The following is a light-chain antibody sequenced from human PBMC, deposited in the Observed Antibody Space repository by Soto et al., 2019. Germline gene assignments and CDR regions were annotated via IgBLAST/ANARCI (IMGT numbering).Light chain of an antibody. CDR1: SSDVGGYKF. CDR2: EVS. J-gene: IGLJ1*01. V-gene: IGLV2-8*01. Sequence: QSALTQPRSVSGSPGQSVTISCTGTSSDVGGYKFVSWYQLHPGKAPKLMIYEVSQRPSGVPDRFSGSKSGNTASLTVSGLQTEDEADYYCSAYAGSNNFVFGSGTKLTVL. CDR3: SAYAGSNNFV.